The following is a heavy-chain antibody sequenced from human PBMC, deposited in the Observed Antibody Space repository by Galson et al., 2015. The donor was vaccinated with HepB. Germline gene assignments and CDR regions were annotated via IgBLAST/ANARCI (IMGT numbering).Heavy chain of an antibody. CDR1: GFTFSSYG. CDR3: AKVAYGWELLQPFDY. V-gene: IGHV3-30*18. CDR2: ISYDESNK. D-gene: IGHD1-26*01. Sequence: SLRLSCAASGFTFSSYGMHWVRQAPGKGLEWVAVISYDESNKYYADSVKGRFTISRDNSKNTLYLQMNSLRAEDTAVYYCAKVAYGWELLQPFDYWGQGTLVTVSS. J-gene: IGHJ4*02.